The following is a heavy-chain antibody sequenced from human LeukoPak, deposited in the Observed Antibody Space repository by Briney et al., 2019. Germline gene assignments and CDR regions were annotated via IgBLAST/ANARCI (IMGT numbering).Heavy chain of an antibody. CDR1: GGSISSYY. CDR3: ARAAYSGSYHSDY. D-gene: IGHD1-26*01. CDR2: IYYSGST. V-gene: IGHV4-59*01. J-gene: IGHJ4*02. Sequence: SETLSLTCTVSGGSISSYYWSWIRQPPGKGLEWIGYIYYSGSTKYNPSLKSRVTISVDTSKNQFSLKLSSVTAADTAVYYCARAAYSGSYHSDYWGQGTLVTVSS.